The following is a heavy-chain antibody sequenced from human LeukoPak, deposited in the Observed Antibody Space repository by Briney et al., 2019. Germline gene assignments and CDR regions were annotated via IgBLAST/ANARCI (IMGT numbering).Heavy chain of an antibody. J-gene: IGHJ4*02. CDR2: IYYSGST. V-gene: IGHV4-39*01. D-gene: IGHD6-19*01. CDR3: ARQVVAVAGTGYSDY. CDR1: GGSIRSSSYY. Sequence: SETLSLTCTVSGGSIRSSSYYWGWIRQPPGKGLEWIGRIYYSGSTYYNASLKSRGTISVDTSKNQFSLKLNSVTAADTAVYFCARQVVAVAGTGYSDYWGQGTLVTVSS.